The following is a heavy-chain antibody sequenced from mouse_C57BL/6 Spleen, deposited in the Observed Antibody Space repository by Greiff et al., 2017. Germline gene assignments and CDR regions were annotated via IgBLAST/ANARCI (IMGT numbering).Heavy chain of an antibody. CDR2: INPSTGGT. D-gene: IGHD2-4*01. J-gene: IGHJ2*01. CDR1: GYSFTGYY. Sequence: EVKLMESGPELVKPGASVKISCKASGYSFTGYYMNWVKQSPEKSLEWIGEINPSTGGTTYNQKFKAKATLTVDKSSSTAYMQLKSLTSEDSAVYYCAREMITYYFDYWGQGTTLTVSS. CDR3: AREMITYYFDY. V-gene: IGHV1-42*01.